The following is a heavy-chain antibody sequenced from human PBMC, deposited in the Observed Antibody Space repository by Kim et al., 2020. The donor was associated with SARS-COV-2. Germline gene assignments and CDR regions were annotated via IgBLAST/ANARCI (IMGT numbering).Heavy chain of an antibody. Sequence: KYHAATGRGRFTTSKDNDKHALYLHMNSLRAEDTAVYYCARGPNYSPFDYWGQGTLVTVSS. V-gene: IGHV3-11*04. J-gene: IGHJ4*02. CDR3: ARGPNYSPFDY. D-gene: IGHD4-4*01. CDR2: K.